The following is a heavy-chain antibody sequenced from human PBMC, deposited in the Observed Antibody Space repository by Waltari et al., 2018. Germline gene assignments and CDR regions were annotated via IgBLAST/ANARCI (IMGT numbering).Heavy chain of an antibody. V-gene: IGHV3-23*01. CDR2: IRAINGNT. J-gene: IGHJ4*02. Sequence: QLLESGGDLVQPGGSLRPSRAASGLPFSHYGMTWVRQAPGKGLEWVASIRAINGNTYYPDSVKGRFTISRDDSKNTLHLQMDSLRAEDTAMYYCAKKMTDNLYSFYFDAWGQGTLVTVSS. CDR1: GLPFSHYG. D-gene: IGHD2-15*01. CDR3: AKKMTDNLYSFYFDA.